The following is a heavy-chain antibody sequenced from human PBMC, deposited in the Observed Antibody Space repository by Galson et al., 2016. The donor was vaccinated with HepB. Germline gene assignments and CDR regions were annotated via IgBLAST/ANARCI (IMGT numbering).Heavy chain of an antibody. D-gene: IGHD6-19*01. J-gene: IGHJ6*02. CDR2: IYYSGRT. V-gene: IGHV4-59*01. Sequence: LSLTCTVSGASISGYYLSWIRQPPGKGLEWIGYIYYSGRTNYNPSLKSRVTISVDTSKNQFSRKLSSVTAADTAVYYCARDDSGGWYGFHYGMDVWGQGTTVTVSS. CDR3: ARDDSGGWYGFHYGMDV. CDR1: GASISGYY.